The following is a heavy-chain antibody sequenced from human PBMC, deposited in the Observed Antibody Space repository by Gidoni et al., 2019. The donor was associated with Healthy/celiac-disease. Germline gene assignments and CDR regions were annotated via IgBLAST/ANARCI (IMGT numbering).Heavy chain of an antibody. CDR3: ARDGAGYYDFWSGYYKVFNWFDP. V-gene: IGHV3-74*01. D-gene: IGHD3-3*01. Sequence: EVQLVESGGGLVQPGGSLRLSCAASGFTFSSYWIHWVRQAPGKGLVWVSRINSDGSSTSYADSVKGRFTISRDNAKNTLYLQMNSLRAEDTAVYYCARDGAGYYDFWSGYYKVFNWFDPWGQGTLVTVSS. J-gene: IGHJ5*02. CDR1: GFTFSSYW. CDR2: INSDGSST.